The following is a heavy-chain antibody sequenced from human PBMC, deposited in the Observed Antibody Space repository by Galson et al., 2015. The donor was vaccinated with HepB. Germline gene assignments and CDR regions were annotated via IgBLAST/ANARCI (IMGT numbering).Heavy chain of an antibody. CDR1: GFTFSDHC. D-gene: IGHD5-18*01. CDR2: IRNKANSYTT. CDR3: ARGHIYGYFVDY. V-gene: IGHV3-72*01. Sequence: SLRLSCAASGFTFSDHCMDWVRQAPGKGLEWVGRIRNKANSYTTEYAASVKGRFIISRDDSKTSLHVLMNSLKSEDTAVYYCARGHIYGYFVDYWGQGTLVTVSS. J-gene: IGHJ4*02.